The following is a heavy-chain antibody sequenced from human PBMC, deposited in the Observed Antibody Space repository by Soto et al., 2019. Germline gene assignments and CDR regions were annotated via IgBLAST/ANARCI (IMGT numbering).Heavy chain of an antibody. CDR2: VNPDTGDT. CDR1: GYTFVAFD. CDR3: ARQAGGASAPGDDY. D-gene: IGHD2-15*01. V-gene: IGHV1-8*01. J-gene: IGHJ4*02. Sequence: QVQLVQSGAEVKKPGASVKVSCKASGYTFVAFDIAWVRQASGQGLEWVGWVNPDTGDTAYKREFQGRLSMTRDTSINTVYMELSSLTPDDTAMYFCARQAGGASAPGDDYWGQGTLVTVSP.